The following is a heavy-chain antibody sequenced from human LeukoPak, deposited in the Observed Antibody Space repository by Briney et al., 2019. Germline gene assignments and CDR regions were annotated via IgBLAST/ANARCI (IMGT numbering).Heavy chain of an antibody. CDR2: IRSSSET. CDR3: ARERGRYYFDY. CDR1: GFIFSQYS. J-gene: IGHJ4*02. D-gene: IGHD1-26*01. Sequence: GGSLRLSCAASGFIFSQYSMNWVRQAPGKGLEWVSHIRSSSETFYADSVKGRFTISRDNAKSTLYLQMSSLRAEDTAVYYCARERGRYYFDYWGQGTLVTVSS. V-gene: IGHV3-48*04.